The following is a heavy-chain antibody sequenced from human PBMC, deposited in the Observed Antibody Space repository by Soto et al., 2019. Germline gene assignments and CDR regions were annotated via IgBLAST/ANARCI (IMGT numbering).Heavy chain of an antibody. CDR1: GFTFSNYN. J-gene: IGHJ3*02. D-gene: IGHD2-2*01. CDR2: IRSRSIDM. CDR3: VRESYPAKAFEI. V-gene: IGHV3-21*01. Sequence: EVQLVESGGGLVKPGESLRLSCAASGFTFSNYNINWVRQAPGKGLEWVSSIRSRSIDMYYADSVKGRFTISRDDAKNSLSLQMNGLRAEDTAVYFCVRESYPAKAFEIWGQGPMVTVSS.